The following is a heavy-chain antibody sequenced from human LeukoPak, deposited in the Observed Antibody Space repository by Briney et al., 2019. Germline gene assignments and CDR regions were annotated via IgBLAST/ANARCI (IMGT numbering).Heavy chain of an antibody. CDR1: GFPFSRYG. CDR3: AKDRTFYYYYGMDV. J-gene: IGHJ6*02. Sequence: GGSLRLSCAASGFPFSRYGMSWVRQAPGKGPEWVSGISDSGERTYNADSVKGRFTISRDNAKNTLYLQMNSLRADDTAVYYCAKDRTFYYYYGMDVWGQGTTVTVSS. V-gene: IGHV3-23*01. CDR2: ISDSGERT.